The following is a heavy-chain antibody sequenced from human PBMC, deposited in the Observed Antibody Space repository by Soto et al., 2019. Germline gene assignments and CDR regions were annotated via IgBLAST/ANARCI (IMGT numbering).Heavy chain of an antibody. CDR2: IFYSGTT. Sequence: PSETLSLTCTVSGDSISSADYYWSWIRQTPGKGLEWIGHIFYSGTTYYNPSLKSRVTISVDTSKSQFSLKLSSVTAADTAVYYCARFAGGVQLWLGGHWFDPWGQGTLVTVSS. D-gene: IGHD5-18*01. CDR3: ARFAGGVQLWLGGHWFDP. V-gene: IGHV4-30-4*02. J-gene: IGHJ5*02. CDR1: GDSISSADYY.